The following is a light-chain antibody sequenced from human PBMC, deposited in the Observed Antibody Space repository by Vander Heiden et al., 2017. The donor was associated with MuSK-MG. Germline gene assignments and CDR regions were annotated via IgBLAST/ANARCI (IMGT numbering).Light chain of an antibody. Sequence: EIVLTQFPATLSLSPGERATLSCRASQSVNANYFTWYQQKHGQPPRLLIYGTSNRATGIPDRCSGSGSGTDFTLTIKRLEPEDFAIYYWQQFGNSRTFGQGTKVEIK. CDR3: QQFGNSRT. CDR1: QSVNANY. J-gene: IGKJ1*01. CDR2: GTS. V-gene: IGKV3-20*01.